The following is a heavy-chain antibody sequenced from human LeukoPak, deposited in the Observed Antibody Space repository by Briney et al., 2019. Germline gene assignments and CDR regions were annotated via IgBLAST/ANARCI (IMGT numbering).Heavy chain of an antibody. V-gene: IGHV3-23*01. D-gene: IGHD3-9*01. Sequence: GGSLRLSCAASGFTFSIYAMNWVRQAPGKGLERVSDISGSSGSTYYADSVKGRFTISRDNSKNTLYLQMNSLRAEDTAVYYCANISFDWLPWNWFDPWGQGTLVTVSS. CDR3: ANISFDWLPWNWFDP. CDR1: GFTFSIYA. J-gene: IGHJ5*02. CDR2: ISGSSGST.